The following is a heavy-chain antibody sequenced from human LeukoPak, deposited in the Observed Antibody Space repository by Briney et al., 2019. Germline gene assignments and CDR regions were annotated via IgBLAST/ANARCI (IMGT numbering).Heavy chain of an antibody. V-gene: IGHV3-7*01. CDR2: INQDGSGR. CDR1: GFTFSSYW. D-gene: IGHD3-3*01. CDR3: ARTSLESGAFDI. Sequence: PGGSLRLSCAASGFTFSSYWMSWVRQAPGKGLEWVANINQDGSGRYYVDSVKGRFTISRDDAKNSLYLQMNTLRAGDTAVYYCARTSLESGAFDIWGQGTMVTVSS. J-gene: IGHJ3*02.